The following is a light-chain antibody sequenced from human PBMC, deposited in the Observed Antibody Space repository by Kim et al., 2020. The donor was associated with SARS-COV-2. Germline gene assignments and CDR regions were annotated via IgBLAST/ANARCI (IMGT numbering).Light chain of an antibody. V-gene: IGLV3-1*01. Sequence: GSPGQTASITCSGDEWGDKYACWYQQKPGQSPVLVIYQDSKRPSGIPGRFSGSNSGNTATLTISGTQAMDEADYYCQAWDSSTAVFGGGTQLTVL. CDR2: QDS. CDR3: QAWDSSTAV. CDR1: EWGDKY. J-gene: IGLJ3*02.